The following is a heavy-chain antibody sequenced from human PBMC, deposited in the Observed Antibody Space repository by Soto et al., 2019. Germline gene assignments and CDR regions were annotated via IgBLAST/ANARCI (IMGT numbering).Heavy chain of an antibody. Sequence: GASVKVSCKASGYPFTDYFIHWVRQAPGQGLEWMGRINPRGGSTSYPQKFQGRVTMTTDTSTTTVYMELSSLTSEDTAVFYCARGSGSFVYGMDVWGQGTTVTVSS. J-gene: IGHJ6*02. CDR1: GYPFTDYF. CDR3: ARGSGSFVYGMDV. CDR2: INPRGGST. V-gene: IGHV1-46*01. D-gene: IGHD3-10*01.